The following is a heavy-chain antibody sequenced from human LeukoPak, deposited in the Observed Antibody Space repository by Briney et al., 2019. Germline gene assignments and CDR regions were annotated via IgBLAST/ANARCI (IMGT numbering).Heavy chain of an antibody. J-gene: IGHJ4*02. Sequence: SETLSLTCTVSGGSISSGDYYWSWIRQPPGKGLEWIGYIYYSGSTYYNPSLKSRVTISVDTSKNQFSLKLSSVTAADTAVYYCARHRRGSGWYDFDYWGQGTLVTVSS. CDR2: IYYSGST. CDR1: GGSISSGDYY. V-gene: IGHV4-30-4*01. CDR3: ARHRRGSGWYDFDY. D-gene: IGHD6-19*01.